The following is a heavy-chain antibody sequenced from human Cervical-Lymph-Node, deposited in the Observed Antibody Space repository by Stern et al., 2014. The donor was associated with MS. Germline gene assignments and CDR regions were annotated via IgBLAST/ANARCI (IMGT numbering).Heavy chain of an antibody. CDR2: ISSGGNTI. J-gene: IGHJ4*02. D-gene: IGHD3-22*01. V-gene: IGHV3-11*01. CDR3: AARNFFDRSGSKPHF. CDR1: GFTFSDYY. Sequence: QLVQSGGDVVKPGGSLRLSCAASGFTFSDYYMNWIRQAPGKGLEWVSYISSGGNTIYYADYVKGRFTISRDNAKNSLFLEMNSLRGDDTAVYYCAARNFFDRSGSKPHFWGQGTLVTVSS.